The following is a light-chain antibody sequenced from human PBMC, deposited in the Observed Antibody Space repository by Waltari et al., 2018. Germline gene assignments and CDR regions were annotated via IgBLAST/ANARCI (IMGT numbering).Light chain of an antibody. Sequence: DIVMTQSPDTLSVSLGERATIHCKSSPSIFYTSNNKKYLAWYQQKPGQPPKLLIYWASTRESGVPDRFSGSGSGTDFTLTISSLQAEDVAVYYCQQYYSSPFTFGGGTKVEIK. V-gene: IGKV4-1*01. CDR3: QQYYSSPFT. J-gene: IGKJ4*01. CDR1: PSIFYTSNNKKY. CDR2: WAS.